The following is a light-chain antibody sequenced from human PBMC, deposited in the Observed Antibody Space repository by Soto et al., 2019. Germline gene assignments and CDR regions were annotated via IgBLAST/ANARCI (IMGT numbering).Light chain of an antibody. CDR2: EVS. V-gene: IGLV2-14*01. Sequence: QSVLTQPASVSGSPGQSITISCTGTSSDVGGYNYVSWYQQQSGKAPKLMIHEVSNRPSGVSNRFSGSKSGNTASLTISGLQAEDEVDYYCSSYTSSRAYVFGIGTKLTVL. CDR1: SSDVGGYNY. CDR3: SSYTSSRAYV. J-gene: IGLJ1*01.